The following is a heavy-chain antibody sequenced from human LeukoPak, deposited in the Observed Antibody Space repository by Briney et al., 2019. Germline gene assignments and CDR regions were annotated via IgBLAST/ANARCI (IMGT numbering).Heavy chain of an antibody. CDR1: GGSISSYY. CDR2: IYYSGST. CDR3: ARGTTDYDYVWGSYRLDY. Sequence: SETLFLTCTVSGGSISSYYWSWIRQPPGKGLEWIGYIYYSGSTNYNPSLKSRVTISVDTSKNQFSLKLSSVTAADTAVYYCARGTTDYDYVWGSYRLDYWGQGTLVTVSS. J-gene: IGHJ4*02. V-gene: IGHV4-59*01. D-gene: IGHD3-16*02.